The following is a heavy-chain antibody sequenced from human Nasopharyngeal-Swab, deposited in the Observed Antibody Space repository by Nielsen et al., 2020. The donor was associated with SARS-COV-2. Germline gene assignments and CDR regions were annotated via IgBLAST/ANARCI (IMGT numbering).Heavy chain of an antibody. CDR2: MNPNSGNT. Sequence: VRQMPGKGLEWMGWMNPNSGNTGYAQKFQGRVTMTRNTSISTAHMELSSLRSEDTAVYYCARRVAGSRRAFDIWGQGTMVTVSS. V-gene: IGHV1-8*01. CDR3: ARRVAGSRRAFDI. J-gene: IGHJ3*02. D-gene: IGHD6-19*01.